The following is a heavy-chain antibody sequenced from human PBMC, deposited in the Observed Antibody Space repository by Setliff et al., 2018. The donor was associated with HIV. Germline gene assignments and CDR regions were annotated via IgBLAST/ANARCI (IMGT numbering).Heavy chain of an antibody. CDR3: ARLRGDDYVWGSYRYFDY. CDR1: GGSLSGYY. D-gene: IGHD3-16*02. Sequence: PSETLSLTCAVSGGSLSGYYWSWVRQAPGKGLEWIGEISYSGSTNYIPSLKSRVSISLDTSKNQFSLKLSSVTAADTAVYYCARLRGDDYVWGSYRYFDYWGQGTLVTVSS. CDR2: ISYSGST. J-gene: IGHJ4*02. V-gene: IGHV4-34*01.